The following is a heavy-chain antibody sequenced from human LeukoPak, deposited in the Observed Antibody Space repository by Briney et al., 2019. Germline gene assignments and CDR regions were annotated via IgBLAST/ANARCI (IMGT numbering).Heavy chain of an antibody. V-gene: IGHV1-2*02. CDR2: INPNSGGT. J-gene: IGHJ3*02. D-gene: IGHD3-16*02. Sequence: ASVNVSCKASGYTFTDYYIHWVQQAPGQGLEWMGWINPNSGGTNYAQKFQGRVTVTRDTSISTAYMELSRLRSDDTAVYYCARDQALNIIVGVIVGAFDIWGQGTVVTVSS. CDR3: ARDQALNIIVGVIVGAFDI. CDR1: GYTFTDYY.